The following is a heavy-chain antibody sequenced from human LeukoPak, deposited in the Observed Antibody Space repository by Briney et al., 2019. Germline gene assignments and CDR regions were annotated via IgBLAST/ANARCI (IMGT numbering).Heavy chain of an antibody. J-gene: IGHJ4*02. Sequence: GGSLRLSCAASGFTFSTYSMNWVRQAPGKGLEWVSSISSSSIYIYYADSVKGRFTISRDNAKNSLYLQMNSLRAEDTAVYYCARVGSSGWYGGFDYWGQGTLVTVSS. V-gene: IGHV3-21*01. CDR2: ISSSSIYI. CDR1: GFTFSTYS. CDR3: ARVGSSGWYGGFDY. D-gene: IGHD6-19*01.